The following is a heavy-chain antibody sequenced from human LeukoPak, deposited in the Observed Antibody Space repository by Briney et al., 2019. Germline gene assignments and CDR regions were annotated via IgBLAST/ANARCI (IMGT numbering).Heavy chain of an antibody. D-gene: IGHD6-13*01. J-gene: IGHJ4*02. Sequence: SETLSLTCTVSGGSISSSSYYWGWIRQPPGKGLEWIGSIYYSGSTYYNPSLKSRVTISVDTSKNQFSLKLSSATAADTAVYYCARFFSSWIPFDYWGQGTLVTVSS. CDR2: IYYSGST. V-gene: IGHV4-39*01. CDR3: ARFFSSWIPFDY. CDR1: GGSISSSSYY.